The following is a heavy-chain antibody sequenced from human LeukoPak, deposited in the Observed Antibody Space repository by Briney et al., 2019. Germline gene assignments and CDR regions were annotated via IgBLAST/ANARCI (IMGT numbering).Heavy chain of an antibody. CDR2: ISYSGST. Sequence: SETLSLTCTVSGGSISSSSYYWGWIRQPPGKGLESIGIISYSGSTYYNPSLKSRVTISVDTSNNHFSLKLSSVTAADTAVYYCARQLLWFGELLEMDSSFDYWGQGTLVTVSS. D-gene: IGHD3-10*01. CDR1: GGSISSSSYY. V-gene: IGHV4-39*01. CDR3: ARQLLWFGELLEMDSSFDY. J-gene: IGHJ4*02.